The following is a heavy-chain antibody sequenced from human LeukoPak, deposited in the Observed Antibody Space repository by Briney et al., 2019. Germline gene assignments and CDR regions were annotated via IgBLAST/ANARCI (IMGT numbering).Heavy chain of an antibody. CDR1: GGTFSSYA. V-gene: IGHV1-69*04. CDR2: IIPILGIA. Sequence: SVKVSCKASGGTFSSYAISWVRQAPGQGLEWMGRIIPILGIANYAQKFQGRVTITADESTSTAYMELSSLRSEDTAVYYCARAPTTIDYYDSSGYYYSWGQGTLVTVSS. J-gene: IGHJ4*02. D-gene: IGHD3-22*01. CDR3: ARAPTTIDYYDSSGYYYS.